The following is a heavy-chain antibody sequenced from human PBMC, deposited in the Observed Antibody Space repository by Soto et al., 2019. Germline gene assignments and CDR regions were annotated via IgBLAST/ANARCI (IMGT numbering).Heavy chain of an antibody. D-gene: IGHD1-26*01. Sequence: GGSLRLSCAASGFTFSSYAMSWVRQAPGKGLEWVSAISGSGGSTYYADSVKGRFTISRDNSKNTLYLQMNSLRAEDTAVYYCVREWVNTGFGPWGQGTLVTVSS. V-gene: IGHV3-23*01. CDR2: ISGSGGST. J-gene: IGHJ5*02. CDR3: VREWVNTGFGP. CDR1: GFTFSSYA.